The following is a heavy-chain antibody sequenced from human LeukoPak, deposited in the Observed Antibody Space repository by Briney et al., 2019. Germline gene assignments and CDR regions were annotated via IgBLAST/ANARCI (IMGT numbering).Heavy chain of an antibody. CDR1: GGSITGYY. Sequence: SETLSLTCSVSGGSITGYYWSWIRQPAGKGLEWIGRIYVSGSTNYNPSLKSRVTLSADTSRNQFSLKLSSVTAADTAVYYCARGPSTRFDSWGQGTLVTVSS. CDR2: IYVSGST. J-gene: IGHJ4*02. CDR3: ARGPSTRFDS. D-gene: IGHD2-2*01. V-gene: IGHV4-4*07.